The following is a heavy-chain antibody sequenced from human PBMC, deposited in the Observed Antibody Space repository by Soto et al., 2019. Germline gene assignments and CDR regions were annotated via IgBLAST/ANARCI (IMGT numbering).Heavy chain of an antibody. CDR3: ARDSLRYFDWLLSPYFYYGMDV. D-gene: IGHD3-9*01. CDR1: GFTFSSYG. CDR2: IWYDGSNK. V-gene: IGHV3-33*01. Sequence: GGSLRLSCAASGFTFSSYGMHWVRQAPGKGLEWVAVIWYDGSNKYYADSVKGRFTISRDNSKNTLYLQMNSLRAEDTAVYYCARDSLRYFDWLLSPYFYYGMDVWGQGTSVTVSS. J-gene: IGHJ6*02.